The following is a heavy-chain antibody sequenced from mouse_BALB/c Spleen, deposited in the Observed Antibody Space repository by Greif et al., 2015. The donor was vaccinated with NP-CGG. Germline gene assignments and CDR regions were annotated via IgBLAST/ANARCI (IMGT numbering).Heavy chain of an antibody. D-gene: IGHD1-1*01. CDR1: GFNIKDTY. CDR2: IDPANGNT. Sequence: VQLQQPGAELVKPGASVKLSCTASGFNIKDTYMHWVKQRPEQGLEWIGRIDPANGNTKYDPKFQGKATITADTSSNTAYLQLSGLTSEDTAVYYCARSGYYGSSYWYFDVWGAGTTVTVSS. CDR3: ARSGYYGSSYWYFDV. J-gene: IGHJ1*01. V-gene: IGHV14-3*02.